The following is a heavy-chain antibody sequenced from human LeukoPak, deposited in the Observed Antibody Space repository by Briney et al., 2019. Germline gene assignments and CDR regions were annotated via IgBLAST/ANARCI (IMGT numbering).Heavy chain of an antibody. V-gene: IGHV5-51*01. D-gene: IGHD3-10*01. CDR3: ARRGVEHNWFDP. CDR2: IYPGDPDT. Sequence: GESLKISCKGSGYSFANYWIAWVRRMPGKGLEWLGIIYPGDPDTRYSPSFQGQVTISADKSISTAYLQWSSLKASDTAMYYCARRGVEHNWFDPWGQGTLVTVSS. CDR1: GYSFANYW. J-gene: IGHJ5*02.